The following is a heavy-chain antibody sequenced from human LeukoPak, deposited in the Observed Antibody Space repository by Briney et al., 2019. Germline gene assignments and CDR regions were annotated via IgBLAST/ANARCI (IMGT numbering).Heavy chain of an antibody. J-gene: IGHJ3*02. V-gene: IGHV3-23*01. CDR3: AKRAATNALDI. CDR1: RITFCRHA. CDR2: ISGSGDST. Sequence: GSLELLCAASRITFCRHAKSWVRPASGKGLEWVSTISGSGDSTYYADSVKGRFTISRDNSKNTVYLQMNSLRAEDTAVYYCAKRAATNALDIWGQGTMVTVSS. D-gene: IGHD2-15*01.